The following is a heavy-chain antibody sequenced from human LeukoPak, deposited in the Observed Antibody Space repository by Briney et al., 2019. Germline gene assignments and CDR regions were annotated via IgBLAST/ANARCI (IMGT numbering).Heavy chain of an antibody. Sequence: PGGSLRLSCAASGFTFDDYGMSWVRQAPGKGLEWVSGINWNGGSTGYAGSVKGRFTISRDNAKNSLYLQMNSLRAEDTAVYYCARIGYRSSSFDYWGQGTLVTASS. CDR3: ARIGYRSSSFDY. CDR1: GFTFDDYG. CDR2: INWNGGST. D-gene: IGHD6-6*01. J-gene: IGHJ4*02. V-gene: IGHV3-20*04.